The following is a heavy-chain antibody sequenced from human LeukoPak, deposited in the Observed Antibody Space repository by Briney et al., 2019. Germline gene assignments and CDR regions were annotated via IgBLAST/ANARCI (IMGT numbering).Heavy chain of an antibody. J-gene: IGHJ6*02. D-gene: IGHD3-10*01. CDR1: GGSISSYY. CDR3: AGLSWFGELFYYYGMDV. Sequence: SETLSLTCTVSGGSISSYYRSWIRQPPGKGQEWIGYIYYSGSTNYNPSLKSRVTISVDTSKNQFSLKLSSVTAADTAVYYCAGLSWFGELFYYYGMDVWGQGTTVTVSS. V-gene: IGHV4-59*08. CDR2: IYYSGST.